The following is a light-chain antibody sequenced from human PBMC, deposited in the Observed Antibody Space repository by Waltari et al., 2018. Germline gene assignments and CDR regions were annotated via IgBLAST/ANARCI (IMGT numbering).Light chain of an antibody. CDR2: NNH. V-gene: IGLV1-44*01. CDR1: TSTIGSTA. Sequence: QSVLTQPPSASVTPGQRVTISCSGRTSTIGSTALNCYQQLPGTAPKLLIYNNHQRPSGVPDRFSGSKSGTSASLAISGLQSEDEADYYCAAWDGSLDGVVFGGGTMLTVL. CDR3: AAWDGSLDGVV. J-gene: IGLJ2*01.